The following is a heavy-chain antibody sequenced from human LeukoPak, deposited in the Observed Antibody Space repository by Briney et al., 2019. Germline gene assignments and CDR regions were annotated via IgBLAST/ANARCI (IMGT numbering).Heavy chain of an antibody. D-gene: IGHD3-3*01. V-gene: IGHV4-38-2*02. CDR1: GYSISSGYY. Sequence: SETLSLTCTVSGYSISSGYYWGWIRQPPGKGLEWIGSIYHSGSTYYNPSLKSRVTMSVDTSKNQFSLKLSSVTAADTAVYYCATWGSGEWLLLHAFDIWGQGTMVTVSS. J-gene: IGHJ3*02. CDR2: IYHSGST. CDR3: ATWGSGEWLLLHAFDI.